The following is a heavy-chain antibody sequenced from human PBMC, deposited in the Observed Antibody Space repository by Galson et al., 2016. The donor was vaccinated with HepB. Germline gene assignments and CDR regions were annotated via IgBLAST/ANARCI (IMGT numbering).Heavy chain of an antibody. J-gene: IGHJ6*02. D-gene: IGHD1/OR15-1a*01. V-gene: IGHV6-1*01. CDR2: TYYKSKWYN. CDR3: VEQRKGAPYGMDV. CDR1: GDSVSSNSAA. Sequence: CAISGDSVSSNSAAWNWIRQSPSRGLEWLGRTYYKSKWYNDYAVSVNSRIIVNPGTSKNQFSLQLNSVTPEDTAVYYCVEQRKGAPYGMDVWGQGTTVTVSS.